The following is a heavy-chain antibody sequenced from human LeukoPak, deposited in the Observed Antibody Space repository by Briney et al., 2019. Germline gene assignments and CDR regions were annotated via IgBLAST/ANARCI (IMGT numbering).Heavy chain of an antibody. V-gene: IGHV4-59*01. D-gene: IGHD6-13*01. Sequence: SETLSLTCTVSGGSISSYYWSWIRQPPGKGLEWIGYIYYSGSTNYNPSLKSRVTISVDTSKNQFSLKLSSVTAADTAMYYCARRYSSSWYSTYYYYGMDVWGQGTTVTVSS. CDR3: ARRYSSSWYSTYYYYGMDV. CDR2: IYYSGST. J-gene: IGHJ6*02. CDR1: GGSISSYY.